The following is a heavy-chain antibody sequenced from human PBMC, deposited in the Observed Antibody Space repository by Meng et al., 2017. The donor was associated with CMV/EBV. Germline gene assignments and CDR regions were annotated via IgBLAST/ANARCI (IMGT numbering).Heavy chain of an antibody. CDR1: GFTFSSYW. V-gene: IGHV3-30*02. CDR2: IRYDGSNK. J-gene: IGHJ4*02. D-gene: IGHD4-11*01. CDR3: AKPPYDYSNLYYFDY. Sequence: GGSLRLSCAASGFTFSSYWMHWVRQAPGKGLVWVAFIRYDGSNKYYADSVKGRFTISRDNSKNTLYLQMNSLRAEDTAVYYCAKPPYDYSNLYYFDYWGQGTLVTVSS.